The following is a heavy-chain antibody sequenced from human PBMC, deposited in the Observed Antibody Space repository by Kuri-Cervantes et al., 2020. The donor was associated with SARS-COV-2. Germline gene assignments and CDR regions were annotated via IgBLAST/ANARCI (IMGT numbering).Heavy chain of an antibody. Sequence: GESLKISCAASGFTVSSNYMCWDRQAPGKGLERVSVIYSGGSTYYADSVKGRFTISRDNSKNTLYLQMNSLRAEYTAVYYCARDLSTGSDAFDLWGQGPMVTVSS. CDR1: GFTVSSNY. D-gene: IGHD1-14*01. CDR2: IYSGGST. V-gene: IGHV3-53*05. CDR3: ARDLSTGSDAFDL. J-gene: IGHJ3*01.